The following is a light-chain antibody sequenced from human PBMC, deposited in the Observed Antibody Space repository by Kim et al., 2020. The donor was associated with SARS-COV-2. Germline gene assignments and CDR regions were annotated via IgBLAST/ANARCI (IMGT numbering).Light chain of an antibody. Sequence: GQKVNICCSGSSSNIGNNYVSWYQQLPGTAPKLLIYDNNKRPSGIPDRFSGSKSGTSATLGITGLQTGDEADYYCGTWDSSLSAVVFGGGTQLTVL. V-gene: IGLV1-51*01. CDR3: GTWDSSLSAVV. CDR2: DNN. CDR1: SSNIGNNY. J-gene: IGLJ2*01.